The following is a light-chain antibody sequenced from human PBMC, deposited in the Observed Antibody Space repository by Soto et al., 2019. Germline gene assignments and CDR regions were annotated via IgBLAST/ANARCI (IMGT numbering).Light chain of an antibody. V-gene: IGKV1-9*01. CDR1: QGINTF. Sequence: DIQMTQSPSSLSASVGDRVTITCRASQGINTFLAWYQQKAGKAPKLLIYAASTLQSGVPSRFSGSGSGTDFTLTISSLQSEDFATYYCQQLNSYPITFGQGTRLRL. J-gene: IGKJ5*01. CDR3: QQLNSYPIT. CDR2: AAS.